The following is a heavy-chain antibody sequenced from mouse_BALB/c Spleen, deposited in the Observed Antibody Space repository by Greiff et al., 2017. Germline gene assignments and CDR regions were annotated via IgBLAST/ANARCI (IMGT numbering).Heavy chain of an antibody. Sequence: VQLQQSGAELVKPGASVKLSCTASGFNIKDTYMHWVKQRPEQGLEWIGRIDPANGNTKYDPKFQGKATITADTSSNTAYLQLSSLTSEDTAVYYCADYYGSSRDYWGQGTTLTVSS. CDR3: ADYYGSSRDY. CDR2: IDPANGNT. D-gene: IGHD1-1*01. J-gene: IGHJ2*01. V-gene: IGHV14-3*02. CDR1: GFNIKDTY.